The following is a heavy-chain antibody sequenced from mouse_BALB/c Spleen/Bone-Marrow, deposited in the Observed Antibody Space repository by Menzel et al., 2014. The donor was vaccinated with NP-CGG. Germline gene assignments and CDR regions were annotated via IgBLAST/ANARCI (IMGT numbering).Heavy chain of an antibody. CDR1: GYTFTSHW. J-gene: IGHJ2*01. Sequence: QVQLKQSGAELVRPGASVKLSCKASGYTFTSHWINWVKQRPGQGLEWIGNIYPSDSYTNYNQKFKDKATLTVDKSSSTAYMQLSSPTSEDSAVYYCTREGYYGSSYVDYWGQGTTLTVSS. CDR2: IYPSDSYT. CDR3: TREGYYGSSYVDY. D-gene: IGHD1-1*01. V-gene: IGHV1-69*02.